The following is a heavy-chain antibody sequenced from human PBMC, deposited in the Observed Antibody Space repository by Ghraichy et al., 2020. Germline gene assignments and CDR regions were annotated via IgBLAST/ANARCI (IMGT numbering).Heavy chain of an antibody. CDR1: GFSFSSYA. CDR3: TKVHSSGWYQLKSGPFDY. V-gene: IGHV3-23*01. CDR2: ISGSGIST. D-gene: IGHD6-19*01. J-gene: IGHJ4*02. Sequence: GGSLRLSCAASGFSFSSYAMSWVRQAPGKGLEWVSGISGSGISTSYADSVKGRFTISRDNSKNTLYLQMNSLRAEDTAVYYCTKVHSSGWYQLKSGPFDYWGQGTLVTVSS.